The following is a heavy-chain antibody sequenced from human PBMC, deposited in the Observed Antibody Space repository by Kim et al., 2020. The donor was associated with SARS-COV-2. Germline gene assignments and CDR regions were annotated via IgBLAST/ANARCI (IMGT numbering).Heavy chain of an antibody. V-gene: IGHV3-23*01. Sequence: DSVKGRCTISRDKSKNTLYLQMNSLRAEDTAVYYCATGARRDHYYGMDVWGQGTTVTVSS. J-gene: IGHJ6*02. CDR3: ATGARRDHYYGMDV.